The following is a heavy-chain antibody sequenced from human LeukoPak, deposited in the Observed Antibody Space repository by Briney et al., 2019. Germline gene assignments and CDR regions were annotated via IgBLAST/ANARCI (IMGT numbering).Heavy chain of an antibody. CDR3: ARLQWIQLWLLVWYYCVY. CDR2: IYYSGST. V-gene: IGHV4-39*01. J-gene: IGHJ4*02. D-gene: IGHD5-18*01. CDR1: GGSIISSRYY. Sequence: PSETLSLTCTVSGGSIISSRYYWGWIRQPPGKGLEWIGSIYYSGSTYYNPSLKSRVTISVDTSKNQFSLKLSSVTAADTAVYYCARLQWIQLWLLVWYYCVYGRQGTLVTVSS.